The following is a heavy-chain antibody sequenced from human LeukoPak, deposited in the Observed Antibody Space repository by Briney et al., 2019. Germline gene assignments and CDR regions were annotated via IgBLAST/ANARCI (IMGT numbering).Heavy chain of an antibody. V-gene: IGHV5-51*01. Sequence: GESLKISCKGSGYSFSSYWIAWVRQMPGKGLVWMGIIYPADSDTKYSPSFQGQVTISADKSITTAYLQWSSLKASDTAIYYCARPLISGGRAQAFDFWGQGTLVTVSS. D-gene: IGHD2-15*01. CDR3: ARPLISGGRAQAFDF. CDR2: IYPADSDT. J-gene: IGHJ4*02. CDR1: GYSFSSYW.